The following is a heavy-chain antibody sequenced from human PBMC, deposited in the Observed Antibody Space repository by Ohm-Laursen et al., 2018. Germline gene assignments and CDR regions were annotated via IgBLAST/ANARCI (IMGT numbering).Heavy chain of an antibody. V-gene: IGHV3-64*01. D-gene: IGHD2-2*01. J-gene: IGHJ6*02. CDR2: ISSNGGST. Sequence: SLRLSCAASGFTFSSYAMHWVRQAPGKGLEYVSAISSNGGSTYYANSVKGRFTISRDNSKNTLYLQMGSLRAEDMAEYYCARTPTSLVPIYGMDVWGQGTTVTVSS. CDR1: GFTFSSYA. CDR3: ARTPTSLVPIYGMDV.